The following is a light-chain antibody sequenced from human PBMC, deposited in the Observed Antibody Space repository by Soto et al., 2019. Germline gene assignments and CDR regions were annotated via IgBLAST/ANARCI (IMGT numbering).Light chain of an antibody. V-gene: IGLV1-40*01. Sequence: QSVLTQPASLSGAPGQRITISCTGTSSNLGAAFAVQWYQQLPGAAPKLLIYYNNNRPSGVPDPFSGSKSGTSAFLAITVLQGDDEADYDCQSYDSSLSGHVVFGGGTKLTVL. CDR3: QSYDSSLSGHVV. CDR2: YNN. J-gene: IGLJ2*01. CDR1: SSNLGAAFA.